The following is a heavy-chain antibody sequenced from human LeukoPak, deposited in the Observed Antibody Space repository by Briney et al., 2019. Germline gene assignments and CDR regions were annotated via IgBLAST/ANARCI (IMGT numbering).Heavy chain of an antibody. Sequence: SETLSLTCTVSGGSISSSPYYWDWIRQPPGKGLEWIGSIHYSGDTYYNPSLKSRVTVSVDTSKNQFSLRLSSVIAADTAVYYCARPQEKNILTGSLDYWGQGTLVTVSS. CDR1: GGSISSSPYY. V-gene: IGHV4-39*01. J-gene: IGHJ4*02. CDR3: ARPQEKNILTGSLDY. CDR2: IHYSGDT. D-gene: IGHD3-9*01.